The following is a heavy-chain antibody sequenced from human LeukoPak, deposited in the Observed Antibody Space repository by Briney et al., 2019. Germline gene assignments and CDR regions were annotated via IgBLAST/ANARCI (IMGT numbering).Heavy chain of an antibody. CDR3: ARQWLDYPHDAFDI. CDR1: GYTYTSYG. D-gene: IGHD6-19*01. Sequence: ASVKVSCKASGYTYTSYGISWVRQAPGQGLEWMEWISAYNGNTNYAQKLQGRVTMTTDTSTSTAYMELRSLRSDDTAVYYCARQWLDYPHDAFDIWGQGTMVTVSS. V-gene: IGHV1-18*01. J-gene: IGHJ3*02. CDR2: ISAYNGNT.